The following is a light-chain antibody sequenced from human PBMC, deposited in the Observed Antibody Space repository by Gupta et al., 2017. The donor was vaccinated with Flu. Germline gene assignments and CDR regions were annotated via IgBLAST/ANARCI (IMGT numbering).Light chain of an antibody. CDR3: QQSYTTPRT. CDR1: QNINNH. J-gene: IGKJ1*01. Sequence: DIQMTKSPSSLSASVGDRVTITCRASQNINNHLNWYQQKPGKAPKVLIYLTSNLRSGVPSRFSGSESGTDFTLTINSLQPEDFATYYCQQSYTTPRTFGQGTKVEI. CDR2: LTS. V-gene: IGKV1-39*01.